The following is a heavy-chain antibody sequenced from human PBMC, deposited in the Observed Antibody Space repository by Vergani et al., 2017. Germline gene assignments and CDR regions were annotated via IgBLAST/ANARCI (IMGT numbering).Heavy chain of an antibody. CDR2: IYTSGST. V-gene: IGHV4-61*02. CDR3: ARGSITLVRGVPLFWFYP. CDR1: GGFISSGSYY. D-gene: IGHD3-10*01. Sequence: QVPLQESGPGLVKPSQTLSLTCTVSGGFISSGSYYWSWIRQPAGKGLDWIWRIYTSGSTNYNPSLKSRVTISVDTSKNQFSLKLSSVTAADTAVYYCARGSITLVRGVPLFWFYPWGQGTLVTVAS. J-gene: IGHJ5*02.